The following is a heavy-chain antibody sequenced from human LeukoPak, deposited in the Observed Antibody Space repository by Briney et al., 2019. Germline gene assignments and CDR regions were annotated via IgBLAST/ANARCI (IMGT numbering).Heavy chain of an antibody. D-gene: IGHD2-15*01. CDR1: GFTFSSYS. V-gene: IGHV3-48*04. CDR2: ISSSSSTI. J-gene: IGHJ4*02. CDR3: ARVVAAKLNWCFDY. Sequence: PGGSLRLSCAASGFTFSSYSMNWVRQAPGKGLEWVSYISSSSSTIYYADSVKGRFTISRDNAKNSLYLQMNSLRAEDTAVYYCARVVAAKLNWCFDYWGQGTLVTVSS.